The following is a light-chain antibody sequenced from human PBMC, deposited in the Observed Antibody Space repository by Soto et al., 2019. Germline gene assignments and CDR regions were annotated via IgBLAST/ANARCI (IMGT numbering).Light chain of an antibody. V-gene: IGKV3-11*01. CDR2: DAS. CDR1: QSVGTY. Sequence: EIVLTQSPAILSLSPGERATLSCRASQSVGTYLDWYQQKLGQAPRLLIYDASNRATGIPARFSGSGSGTDFTLTISSLEPEDFAVYYCQQRVNWLTFGGGIKVEL. CDR3: QQRVNWLT. J-gene: IGKJ4*01.